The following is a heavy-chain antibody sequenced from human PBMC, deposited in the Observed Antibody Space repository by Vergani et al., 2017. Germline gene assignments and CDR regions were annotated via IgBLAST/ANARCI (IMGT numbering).Heavy chain of an antibody. CDR1: GYTFTGYY. Sequence: QVQLVQSGAEVKKPGASVKVSCKASGYTFTGYYMHWVRQAPGQGLEWMGWINPNSGGTNYAQKFQGRVTMTRDTSIRPAYMELSRLRSDDTAVYYCARGLSGVVPPSYYMDVWGKGTTVTVSS. D-gene: IGHD3-3*01. J-gene: IGHJ6*03. CDR3: ARGLSGVVPPSYYMDV. CDR2: INPNSGGT. V-gene: IGHV1-2*02.